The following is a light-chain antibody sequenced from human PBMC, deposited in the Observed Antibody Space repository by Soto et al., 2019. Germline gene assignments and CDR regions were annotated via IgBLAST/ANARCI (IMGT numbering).Light chain of an antibody. Sequence: EIVLTQSPGTLSLSPGDRATLSCRASQSIMSSYLAWYQHKPGQAPRLLIYGASSRATGIPDRFSGSGSGTDFILTISRLEPEDIAVYYCQQYGGSPETFGQGTKVDIK. CDR3: QQYGGSPET. V-gene: IGKV3-20*01. CDR2: GAS. CDR1: QSIMSSY. J-gene: IGKJ1*01.